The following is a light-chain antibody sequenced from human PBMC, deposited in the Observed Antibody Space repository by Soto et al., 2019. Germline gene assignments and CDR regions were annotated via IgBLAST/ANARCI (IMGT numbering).Light chain of an antibody. CDR2: RAS. CDR1: QSVSSN. CDR3: QQYDNWPPWT. J-gene: IGKJ1*01. V-gene: IGKV3-15*01. Sequence: EIVMTQSPATLSVSPGGRATLSCRASQSVSSNLAWYQQKPGQAPRLLIYRASTRATGIPARFSGSGSGTAFTLTIGSLQSEDSAVYYCQQYDNWPPWTFGQGTKVEIK.